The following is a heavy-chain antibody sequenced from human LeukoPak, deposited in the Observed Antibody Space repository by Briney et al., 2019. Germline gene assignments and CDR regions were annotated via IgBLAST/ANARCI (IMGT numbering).Heavy chain of an antibody. D-gene: IGHD6-19*01. Sequence: ASVKVSCKASGGTFTSYYMHWVRQAPGQGLEWMGIINPSGGSTSYAQKFQGRVTMTRDMSTSTVYMELSSLRSEDTAVYYCARDYSSGTLDYWGQGTLVTVSS. CDR2: INPSGGST. CDR3: ARDYSSGTLDY. CDR1: GGTFTSYY. V-gene: IGHV1-46*01. J-gene: IGHJ4*02.